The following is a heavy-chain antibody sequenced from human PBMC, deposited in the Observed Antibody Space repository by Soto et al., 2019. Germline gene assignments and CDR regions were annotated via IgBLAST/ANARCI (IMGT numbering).Heavy chain of an antibody. CDR1: GGSFSGYY. J-gene: IGHJ5*01. CDR2: INQSGST. V-gene: IGHV4-34*01. Sequence: PSETLSLTCAVYGGSFSGYYWSWIRQPPGKGLEWIGEINQSGSTDYNPSLKSRVTISLDTSKNQFSLKLSSVTAADTAVYYCARAFPSRVVGADWFDSWGQGTLVTVSS. CDR3: ARAFPSRVVGADWFDS. D-gene: IGHD1-26*01.